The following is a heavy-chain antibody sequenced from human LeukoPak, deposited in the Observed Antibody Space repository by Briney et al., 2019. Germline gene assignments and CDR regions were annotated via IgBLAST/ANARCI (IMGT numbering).Heavy chain of an antibody. CDR2: INHSGST. CDR1: GGSFSGYY. CDR3: ARGLKGITMVRGVIYYYYYMDV. V-gene: IGHV4-34*01. Sequence: SETLSLTCAVYGGSFSGYYWSWIRQPPGKGLEWIGEINHSGSTYYNPSLKSRVTISVDTSKNQFSLKLSSVTAADTAVYYCARGLKGITMVRGVIYYYYYMDVWGKGTTVTISS. D-gene: IGHD3-10*01. J-gene: IGHJ6*03.